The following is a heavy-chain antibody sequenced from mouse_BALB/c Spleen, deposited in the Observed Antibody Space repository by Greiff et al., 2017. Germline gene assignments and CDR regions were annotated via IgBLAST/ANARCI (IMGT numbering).Heavy chain of an antibody. CDR3: ARHDQYGNYYFDY. Sequence: VQLQQSGPELVKPGASVKISCKASGYAFSSSWMNWVKQRPGQGLEWIGRIYPGDGDTNYNGKFKGKATLTADKSSSTAYMQLSSLTSVDSAVYFCARHDQYGNYYFDYWGQGTTLTVSS. D-gene: IGHD2-10*02. CDR1: GYAFSSSW. V-gene: IGHV1-82*01. CDR2: IYPGDGDT. J-gene: IGHJ2*01.